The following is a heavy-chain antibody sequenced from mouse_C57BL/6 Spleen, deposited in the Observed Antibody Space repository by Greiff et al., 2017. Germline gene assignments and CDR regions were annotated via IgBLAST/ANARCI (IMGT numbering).Heavy chain of an antibody. CDR1: GYTFTSYW. V-gene: IGHV1-64*01. J-gene: IGHJ4*01. CDR2: IHPTSGST. Sequence: QVQLKQPGAELVKPGASVKLSCKASGYTFTSYWMHWVKQRPGQGLEWIGMIHPTSGSTNYNEKFKSKATLTVDKSSSTAYMQLSSLTSEDSAVYYCARCPQLGRTAMDYWGQGTSVTVSS. D-gene: IGHD4-1*02. CDR3: ARCPQLGRTAMDY.